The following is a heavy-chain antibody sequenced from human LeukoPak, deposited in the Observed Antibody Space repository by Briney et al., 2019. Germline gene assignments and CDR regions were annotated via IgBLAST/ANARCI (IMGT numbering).Heavy chain of an antibody. CDR3: ARDRSTVTTRVYYGMDV. CDR1: GGSISSGGYY. V-gene: IGHV4-31*03. Sequence: SETLSLTCTVSGGSISSGGYYWSWIRQHPGKGLEWIGYIYCSGSTYYNPSLKSRVTISVDTSKNQFSLKLSSVTAADTAVYYCARDRSTVTTRVYYGMDVWGKGTTVTVSS. D-gene: IGHD4-17*01. J-gene: IGHJ6*04. CDR2: IYCSGST.